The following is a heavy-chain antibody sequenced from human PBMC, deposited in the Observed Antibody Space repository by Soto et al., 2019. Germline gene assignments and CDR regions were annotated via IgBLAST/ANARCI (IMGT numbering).Heavy chain of an antibody. D-gene: IGHD5-12*01. CDR2: LYPCDSDT. Sequence: GGALKSFCKGSGYSFTSFWIGLGRQISRKGLEWIVILYPCDSDTRYSRSFQGQVTISADQSIGTAYLQWSRPEASDHDLYYCASLGRRVGYNYTCYYGLDVWGQGTPVTVSS. CDR3: ASLGRRVGYNYTCYYGLDV. J-gene: IGHJ6*02. V-gene: IGHV5-51*01. CDR1: GYSFTSFW.